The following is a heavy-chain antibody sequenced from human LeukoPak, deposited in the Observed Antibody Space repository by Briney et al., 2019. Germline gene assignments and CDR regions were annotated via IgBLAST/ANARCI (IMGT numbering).Heavy chain of an antibody. D-gene: IGHD3-16*01. V-gene: IGHV4-39*01. CDR1: GGCISSSSYY. Sequence: PSETLSLTCTVSGGCISSSSYYWGWIRQPPGKGLEWIGSIYYSGSTYYNPSLKSRVTISVDTSKNQFSLKLSSVPTADPAVYDWPKAVKSMATGGGYFASASQGTLVTVSS. CDR2: IYYSGST. J-gene: IGHJ5*01. CDR3: PKAVKSMATGGGYFAS.